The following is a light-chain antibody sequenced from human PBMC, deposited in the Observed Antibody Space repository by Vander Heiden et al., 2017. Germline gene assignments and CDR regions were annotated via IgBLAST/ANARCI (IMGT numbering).Light chain of an antibody. CDR3: QQYGTSLFT. Sequence: EIVLTQSPGTLSLSPGERATLSCRASQSVSSSYLAWYQQKPGQAPRPLIYGASSRATGIPGRFSGSGSGTDFTLTISRLEPEDFAVYYCQQYGTSLFTFGQGTRLEIK. V-gene: IGKV3-20*01. CDR1: QSVSSSY. CDR2: GAS. J-gene: IGKJ5*01.